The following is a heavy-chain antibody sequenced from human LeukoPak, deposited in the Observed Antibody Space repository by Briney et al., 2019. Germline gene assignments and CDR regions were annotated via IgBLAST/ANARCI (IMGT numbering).Heavy chain of an antibody. CDR2: IWRGGNYK. D-gene: IGHD6-19*01. Sequence: GGSLRLSCSASGFNFRTHAMHWVRLAPGKGLEWVAMIWRGGNYKYYADSVKGRFSISRDDSGSRLYLQMDSLRADDTAVYYRAIDPPDSGWAFWSWGQGALVTVSS. CDR1: GFNFRTHA. J-gene: IGHJ5*02. CDR3: AIDPPDSGWAFWS. V-gene: IGHV3-33*01.